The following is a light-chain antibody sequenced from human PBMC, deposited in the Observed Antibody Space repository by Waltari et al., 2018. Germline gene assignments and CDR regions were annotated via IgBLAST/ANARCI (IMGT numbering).Light chain of an antibody. CDR1: CPILGNHH. Sequence: QSVLVQPPSVSPPPGQTVTLSCSHRCPILGNHHVARDQQFPGAAPILLICGNKKRPSGIPDRFAGSKSGTSATLGITELQTGDEAEYYCGTWVKGLSAFWVVGGRTKLTVL. J-gene: IGLJ3*02. V-gene: IGLV1-51*01. CDR3: GTWVKGLSAFWV. CDR2: GNK.